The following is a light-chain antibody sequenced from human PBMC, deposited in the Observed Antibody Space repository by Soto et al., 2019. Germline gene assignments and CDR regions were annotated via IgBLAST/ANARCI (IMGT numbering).Light chain of an antibody. CDR3: QQTYSNPRT. Sequence: LSASVGDRVTITCRASQSISSWLAWYQQKPGKAPKLLIYKASSLESGVPSRFSGSASGTDFTLTISSLHPEDFATYYCQQTYSNPRTFGQGTKVDIK. CDR1: QSISSW. J-gene: IGKJ1*01. CDR2: KAS. V-gene: IGKV1-5*03.